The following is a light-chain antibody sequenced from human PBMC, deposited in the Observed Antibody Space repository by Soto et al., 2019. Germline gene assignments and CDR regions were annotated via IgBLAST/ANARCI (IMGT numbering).Light chain of an antibody. V-gene: IGKV1-9*01. CDR1: QVISTS. CDR2: AAS. CDR3: QQLFDSPIT. Sequence: DIQMTQSPSSLSAFVGDRVTITCRASQVISTSLAWYQVKPGKAPKLLIYAASTLESGVPSRFSATVSGTEFSLTITSLQPEDFATYYCQQLFDSPITFGQGTRLEIK. J-gene: IGKJ5*01.